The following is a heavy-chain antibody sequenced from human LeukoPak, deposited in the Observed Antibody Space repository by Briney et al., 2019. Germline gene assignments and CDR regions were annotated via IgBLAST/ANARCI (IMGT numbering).Heavy chain of an antibody. J-gene: IGHJ4*02. CDR1: GYSISSGLY. D-gene: IGHD3-10*01. V-gene: IGHV4-38-2*02. CDR2: IYHNGRT. Sequence: SETLSLTCTVSGYSISSGLYWGWIRQPPGKGLKWVGSIYHNGRTYYNPSLKRRVTISVDTSKNQFSLKLNSVTAADTAVYYCARDRSLRVHYFDYWGQGTLVTVSS. CDR3: ARDRSLRVHYFDY.